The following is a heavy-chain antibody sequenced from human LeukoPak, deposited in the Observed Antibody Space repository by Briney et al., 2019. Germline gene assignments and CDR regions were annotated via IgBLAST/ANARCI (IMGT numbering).Heavy chain of an antibody. J-gene: IGHJ2*01. CDR1: GFTFSSSA. CDR2: IRSNGGST. V-gene: IGHV3-64*01. CDR3: ARGEPDCAGDCPYWYLDI. Sequence: GGSLRLSCAASGFTFSSSAMHWVRQAPGKGLEYVSGIRSNGGSTYCANSVKGRFTISRDNTKNTVFLQMGSLRSEDMAVYYCARGEPDCAGDCPYWYLDIWGRGTLVTVSS. D-gene: IGHD2-21*02.